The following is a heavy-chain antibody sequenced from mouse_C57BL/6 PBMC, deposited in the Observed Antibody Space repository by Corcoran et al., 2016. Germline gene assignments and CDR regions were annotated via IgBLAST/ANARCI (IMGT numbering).Heavy chain of an antibody. CDR1: GYTFTSYG. J-gene: IGHJ1*01. Sequence: QVELQQSGAELARPGASVKLSCKASGYTFTSYGISWVKQRTGQGLEWIGEIYPRSGNTYYNEKFKGKATLTADKSSSTAYMELRSLTSEDSAVYFCARSETLYWYFYVWGAGTTVIVSS. CDR3: ARSETLYWYFYV. V-gene: IGHV1-81*01. CDR2: IYPRSGNT.